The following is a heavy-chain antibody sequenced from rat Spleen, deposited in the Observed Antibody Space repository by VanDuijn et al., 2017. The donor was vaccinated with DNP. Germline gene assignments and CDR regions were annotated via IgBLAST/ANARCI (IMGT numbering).Heavy chain of an antibody. CDR2: ISYAGGST. J-gene: IGHJ2*01. CDR3: ATGDGLG. V-gene: IGHV5-20*01. CDR1: GFTFSDYY. Sequence: EVQLVESGGGLVQPGRSLKLSCVASGFTFSDYYMAWVRQAPTKGLEVVAYISYAGGSTYYGDSVKGRFTISRDNAKSTLYLQMDSLRSEDTATYYCATGDGLGWGQGVMVTVSS. D-gene: IGHD1-12*02.